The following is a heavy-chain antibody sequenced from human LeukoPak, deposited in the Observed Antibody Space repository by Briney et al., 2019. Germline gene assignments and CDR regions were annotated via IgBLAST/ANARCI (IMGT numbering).Heavy chain of an antibody. V-gene: IGHV4-59*01. CDR2: IYYSGST. CDR1: GGSISYYY. CDR3: ARAPYYDFWSGSTHGMDV. D-gene: IGHD3-3*01. Sequence: PSETLSLTCTVSGGSISYYYWCWIRQPPGKGLQWIGCIYYSGSTNYNPSLKSRVTISVDTSKNQFSLKLSSVTAADTAVYYCARAPYYDFWSGSTHGMDVWGQGTTVTVSS. J-gene: IGHJ6*02.